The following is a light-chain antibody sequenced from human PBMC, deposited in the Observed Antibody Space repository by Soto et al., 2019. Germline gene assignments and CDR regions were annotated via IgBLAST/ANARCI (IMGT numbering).Light chain of an antibody. CDR3: QQYNSFWT. J-gene: IGKJ1*01. Sequence: TQSRSTLSASAGDRVTITCRASHSISSWLALYQQKPGKAPKLLIYDASSLESGVPSRFSGSGSGTEFPLTISSLQPDDFATYYCQQYNSFWTFGQGTKVDI. V-gene: IGKV1-5*01. CDR1: HSISSW. CDR2: DAS.